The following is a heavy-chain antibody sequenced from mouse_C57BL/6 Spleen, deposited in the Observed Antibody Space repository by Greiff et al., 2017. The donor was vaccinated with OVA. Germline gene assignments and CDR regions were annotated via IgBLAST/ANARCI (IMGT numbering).Heavy chain of an antibody. CDR3: TRDREGNYHYYAMDY. CDR2: ISSGGDYI. J-gene: IGHJ4*01. D-gene: IGHD2-1*01. CDR1: GFTFSSYA. V-gene: IGHV5-9-1*02. Sequence: EVKLMESGAGLVKPGGSLKLSCAASGFTFSSYAMSWVRQTPEKRLEWVAYISSGGDYIYYADTVKGRFTISRDNARNTLYLQMSSLKSEDTAMYYCTRDREGNYHYYAMDYWGQGTSVTVSS.